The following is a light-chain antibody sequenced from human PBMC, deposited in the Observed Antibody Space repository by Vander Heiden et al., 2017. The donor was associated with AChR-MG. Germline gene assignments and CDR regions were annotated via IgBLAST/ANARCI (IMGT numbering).Light chain of an antibody. CDR2: AAS. J-gene: IGKJ1*01. CDR1: QSISSY. Sequence: DIQMTQPPSSLSASVGDRVTITCRASQSISSYLNWYQQKPGKAPKLLIYAASSLQSGVPSRFSASGSGTDFTLTISSLQPEDFATYYCQQCDSTPSTFGQGTKVEIK. V-gene: IGKV1-39*01. CDR3: QQCDSTPST.